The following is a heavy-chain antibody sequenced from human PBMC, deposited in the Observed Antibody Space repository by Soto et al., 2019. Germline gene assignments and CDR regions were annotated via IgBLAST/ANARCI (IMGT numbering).Heavy chain of an antibody. J-gene: IGHJ1*01. CDR2: ISSSSSTI. Sequence: EVQLVESGGGLVQPEGSLRLSCAASGFTFSSYSMNWVRQAPGKGLEWVSYISSSSSTIHYADSVKGRFTISRDNAKNSLYLQMNSLRAEDTAVYYCARDGYYGRFQPWGQGTLVIVSS. CDR3: ARDGYYGRFQP. CDR1: GFTFSSYS. V-gene: IGHV3-48*01. D-gene: IGHD3-10*01.